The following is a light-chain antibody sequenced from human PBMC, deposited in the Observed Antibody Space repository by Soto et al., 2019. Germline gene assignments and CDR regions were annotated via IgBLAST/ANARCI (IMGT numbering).Light chain of an antibody. CDR1: QTVSTH. J-gene: IGKJ4*01. V-gene: IGKV3-15*01. Sequence: EVVMTQSPATLSVSPGDRVTFSCRASQTVSTHVAWYQQKPGQPPRLLIHGASTRATGVPDRFSGGGSVTEFALTINSLESADFAVYYCQQYNTWPPLTFGGGTKVEIK. CDR2: GAS. CDR3: QQYNTWPPLT.